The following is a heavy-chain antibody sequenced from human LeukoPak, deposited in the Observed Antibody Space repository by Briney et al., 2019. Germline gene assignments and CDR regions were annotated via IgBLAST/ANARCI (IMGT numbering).Heavy chain of an antibody. Sequence: GGSLRLSCAASGFTFSSYAMSWVRQAPGKGLEWVSAISGSGGSTYYADSVKGRFTISRDNSKNTLYLQMNSLRAEDTAVYYCAKEGGYYSSGSYYFDYWGQGTLVTVSS. CDR1: GFTFSSYA. CDR2: ISGSGGST. J-gene: IGHJ4*02. V-gene: IGHV3-23*01. D-gene: IGHD3-10*01. CDR3: AKEGGYYSSGSYYFDY.